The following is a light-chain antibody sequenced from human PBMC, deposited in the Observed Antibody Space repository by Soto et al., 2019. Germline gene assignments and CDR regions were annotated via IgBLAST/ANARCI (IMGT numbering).Light chain of an antibody. Sequence: EIVLTQSPGTLSVSPGERVSLSCRASQSVSSNLAWYQQKPGQAPRLLITGVSSRATGIPARFSGSGSGTDFTLTISSLQPEDFAIYYCQQSYSNIWTFGQGTKVDIK. J-gene: IGKJ1*01. CDR3: QQSYSNIWT. CDR1: QSVSSN. CDR2: GVS. V-gene: IGKV3D-15*01.